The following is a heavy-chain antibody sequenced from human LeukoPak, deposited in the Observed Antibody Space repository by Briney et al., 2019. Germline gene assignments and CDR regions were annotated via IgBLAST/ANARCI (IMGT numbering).Heavy chain of an antibody. CDR3: ATDPAVTDAGHDS. V-gene: IGHV4-4*07. D-gene: IGHD6-19*01. J-gene: IGHJ4*02. CDR1: GGSISDHY. Sequence: SETLSLTCTVSGGSISDHYWSWIRQPAGKGLEWIGRVYATGGTNYNPSLKSRVTMSVDTSKNQFSLKLTSVTAADTAVYYCATDPAVTDAGHDSWGQGTLVTVSS. CDR2: VYATGGT.